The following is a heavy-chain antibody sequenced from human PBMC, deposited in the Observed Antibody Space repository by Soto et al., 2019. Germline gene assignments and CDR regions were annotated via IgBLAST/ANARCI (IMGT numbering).Heavy chain of an antibody. J-gene: IGHJ6*02. CDR1: GDSVSSDGAA. D-gene: IGHD1-20*01. CDR3: ARGRYSYYGMDV. CDR2: TYYRSEWQN. V-gene: IGHV6-1*01. Sequence: SQTLSLTCAISGDSVSSDGAAWNWIRQSPSRGLEWLGRTYYRSEWQNDYAESVKSRITVNPDTSKNQFSLQLNSVTPEDTGVYYCARGRYSYYGMDVWGQGTTVTVSS.